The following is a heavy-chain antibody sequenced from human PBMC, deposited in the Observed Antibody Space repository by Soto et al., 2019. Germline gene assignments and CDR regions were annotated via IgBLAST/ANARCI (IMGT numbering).Heavy chain of an antibody. D-gene: IGHD4-17*01. J-gene: IGHJ3*02. Sequence: ASVKVSCKASGYTFTSYYMHWVRRAPGQGLEWMGIINPSGGSTSYAQKFHGRVTMTRDTSTSTVYMELSSLRSEDTAVYYCARTMTTVVTPYDSALDIWGQGTMVTVSS. CDR2: INPSGGST. V-gene: IGHV1-46*01. CDR1: GYTFTSYY. CDR3: ARTMTTVVTPYDSALDI.